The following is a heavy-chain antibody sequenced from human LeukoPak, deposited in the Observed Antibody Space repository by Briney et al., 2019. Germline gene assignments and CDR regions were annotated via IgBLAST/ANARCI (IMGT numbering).Heavy chain of an antibody. D-gene: IGHD3-10*01. CDR3: AREQLLWFGELLPRGWFDP. V-gene: IGHV3-30-3*01. J-gene: IGHJ5*02. CDR1: GFTFSSYA. Sequence: GGSLRLSCAASGFTFSSYAMHWVRQAPGKGLEWVAVISYDGSNKYYADSVKGRFTISRDNSKSTLYLQMNSLRAEDTAVYYCAREQLLWFGELLPRGWFDPWGQGTLVTVSS. CDR2: ISYDGSNK.